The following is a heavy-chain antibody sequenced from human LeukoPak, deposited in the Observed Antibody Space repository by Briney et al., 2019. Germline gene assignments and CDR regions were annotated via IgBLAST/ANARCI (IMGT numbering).Heavy chain of an antibody. CDR3: ARSSYSSSSSV. CDR2: INSDGSEG. Sequence: GGFLRLSCAVSGFTFSGFWMGWSRQAPGKGLEWVASINSDGSEGYYADVVKGRFTISRDNAKNSLYLQINSLRAEDTAVYYCARSSYSSSSSVWGQGTIVTVSS. J-gene: IGHJ3*01. CDR1: GFTFSGFW. D-gene: IGHD6-6*01. V-gene: IGHV3-7*03.